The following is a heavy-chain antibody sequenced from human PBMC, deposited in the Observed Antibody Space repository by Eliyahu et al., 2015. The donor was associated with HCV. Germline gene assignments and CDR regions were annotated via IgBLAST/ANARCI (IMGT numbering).Heavy chain of an antibody. V-gene: IGHV3-9*01. CDR1: GFTFDDYA. CDR3: TKDYVRRGYSYFGNWYFDL. Sequence: EVQLVESGGNLVQPGRSLRLSCAASGFTFDDYAXHWVRQAPGKGLEWVSGITWNSGYLTYADSVKGRFTISRDNAKRSLYLQMNSLRAEDTALYFCTKDYVRRGYSYFGNWYFDLWGRGTLVTVSS. D-gene: IGHD5-12*01. J-gene: IGHJ2*01. CDR2: ITWNSGYL.